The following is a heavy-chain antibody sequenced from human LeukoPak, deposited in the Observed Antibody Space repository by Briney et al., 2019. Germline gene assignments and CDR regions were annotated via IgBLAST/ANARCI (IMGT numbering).Heavy chain of an antibody. CDR1: GFTLSSTG. J-gene: IGHJ3*02. CDR3: AKERKPFDAFDI. CDR2: IWSDGINK. V-gene: IGHV3-33*06. Sequence: PGGPLRLPCAASGFTLSSTGMHWVRQAPGKGLEWVAVIWSDGINKFYADSVRGRFTFSRDNSKNTLSLQMNSLRAEDTAVYYCAKERKPFDAFDIWGQGTMVTVSS.